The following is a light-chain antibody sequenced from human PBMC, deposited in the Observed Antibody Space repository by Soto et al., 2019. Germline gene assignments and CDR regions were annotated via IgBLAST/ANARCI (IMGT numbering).Light chain of an antibody. J-gene: IGKJ3*01. CDR1: QSLLHNNRYNY. CDR2: LGS. V-gene: IGKV2-28*01. CDR3: MQALKTQFT. Sequence: DIVMTQSPLSLPVTPGEPASISCRSSQSLLHNNRYNYLDWYLQKPGQSPQLLIYLGSNRASGGHDRFSGSGSGTDFTLKISRVEAEDVGVYYCMQALKTQFTFCPGTKVEIK.